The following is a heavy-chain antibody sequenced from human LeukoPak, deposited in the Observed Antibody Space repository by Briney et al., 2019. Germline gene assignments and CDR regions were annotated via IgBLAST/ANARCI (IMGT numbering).Heavy chain of an antibody. CDR3: ARQVTMVRGVIGFDP. CDR2: IDPSDSYT. CDR1: GSRFTSYW. Sequence: GESLRISFKGSGSRFTSYWISWVRQMPGKGVGGMGRIDPSDSYTNYSPSFQGHVTISADKSISTAYLQWSSLKASDTAMYYCARQVTMVRGVIGFDPWGQGTLVTVSS. D-gene: IGHD3-10*01. J-gene: IGHJ5*02. V-gene: IGHV5-10-1*01.